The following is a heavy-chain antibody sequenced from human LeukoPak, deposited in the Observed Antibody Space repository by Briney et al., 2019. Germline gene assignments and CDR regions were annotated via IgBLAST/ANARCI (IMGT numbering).Heavy chain of an antibody. Sequence: SETLSLTCTVSGGSVSSDNYYWTWIRQPPGKGLEWIGCTYYTGNSNYNPSLKSRVTISLDKSKNQFSLILSSVTAADTAVYYCARVPSSGRFDYWGQGTLVTVSS. V-gene: IGHV4-61*01. CDR2: TYYTGNS. CDR1: GGSVSSDNYY. CDR3: ARVPSSGRFDY. J-gene: IGHJ4*02. D-gene: IGHD6-19*01.